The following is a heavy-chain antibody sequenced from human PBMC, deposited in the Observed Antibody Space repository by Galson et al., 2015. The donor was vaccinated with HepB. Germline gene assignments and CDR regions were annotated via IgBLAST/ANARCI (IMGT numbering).Heavy chain of an antibody. Sequence: SETLSLTCTVSGGSISGYYWSWIRQPPGKGLEWIGYSASGGVNHNPSLKSRIRISIDTSRDQFSLKLTSVTAADTAMYFCVRDYWGSLDSWGQGILVAVSS. V-gene: IGHV4-59*01. D-gene: IGHD3-16*01. CDR2: SASGGV. CDR1: GGSISGYY. J-gene: IGHJ4*02. CDR3: VRDYWGSLDS.